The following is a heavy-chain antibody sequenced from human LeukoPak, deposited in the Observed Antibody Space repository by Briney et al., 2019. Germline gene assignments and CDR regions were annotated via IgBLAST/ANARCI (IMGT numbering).Heavy chain of an antibody. D-gene: IGHD6-19*01. Sequence: SETLSLTCSVSGDSISSDYWSWIRQLAGKGLEWIGRIYTTGSTNYNPSLKSRVTMSVDMSKNQFSLKLSSVTAADTAVYYCARSSSGWYRGEVYWGQGTLVTVSS. V-gene: IGHV4-4*07. CDR3: ARSSSGWYRGEVY. CDR1: GDSISSDY. J-gene: IGHJ4*02. CDR2: IYTTGST.